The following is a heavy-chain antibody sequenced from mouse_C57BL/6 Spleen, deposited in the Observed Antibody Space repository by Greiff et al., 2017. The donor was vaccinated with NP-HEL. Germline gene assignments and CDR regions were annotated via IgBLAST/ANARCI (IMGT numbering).Heavy chain of an antibody. CDR2: INPYNGGT. CDR1: GYTFTDYY. D-gene: IGHD2-5*01. Sequence: EVQLQQSGPVLVKPGASVKMSCKASGYTFTDYYMNWVKQSHGKSLEWIGVINPYNGGTSYNQKFKGKATLTVVKSSSTAYMELNSLTSEDSAVYYCARSDSNYPYAMDYWGQGTSVTVSS. J-gene: IGHJ4*01. CDR3: ARSDSNYPYAMDY. V-gene: IGHV1-19*01.